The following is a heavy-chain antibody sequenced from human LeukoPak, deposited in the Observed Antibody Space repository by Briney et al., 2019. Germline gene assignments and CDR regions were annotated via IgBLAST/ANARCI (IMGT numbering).Heavy chain of an antibody. D-gene: IGHD3-9*01. CDR3: ARQNFDWLLYWFDP. J-gene: IGHJ5*02. CDR2: IYYSGST. Sequence: SETLSLTCTVSGGSISSSSYYWGWIRQPPGKGLEWIGSIYYSGSTYYNPSLKSRVTISVDTSKNQFSLKLSSVTAADTAVYYCARQNFDWLLYWFDPWGQGTLVTVSS. CDR1: GGSISSSSYY. V-gene: IGHV4-39*01.